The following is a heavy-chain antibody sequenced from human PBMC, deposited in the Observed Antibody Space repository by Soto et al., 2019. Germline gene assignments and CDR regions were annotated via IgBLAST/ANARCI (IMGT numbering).Heavy chain of an antibody. CDR2: ISGAGGNT. D-gene: IGHD6-19*01. Sequence: EVQLLESGGNLVQPGGSLRLSCAASGFPFSTFAMSWVRQVPGKGLEWVAAISGAGGNTHYADSVKGRFTISRDNSKNTVYLEISDLRAEDTAIYYCARGDIAVAVSSGYWGQGTLVTVSS. V-gene: IGHV3-23*01. J-gene: IGHJ4*02. CDR1: GFPFSTFA. CDR3: ARGDIAVAVSSGY.